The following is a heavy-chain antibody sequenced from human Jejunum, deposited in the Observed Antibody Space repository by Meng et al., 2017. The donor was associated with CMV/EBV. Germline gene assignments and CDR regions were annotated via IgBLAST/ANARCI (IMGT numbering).Heavy chain of an antibody. CDR2: IGDSGGFT. Sequence: GFTFRSYAMGWVRQAPGKGLEWFSVIGDSGGFTASTDSAKGRFTISRDNSKNTLYLQMNSLRAEDTAVYYCVRYYHGSGTYHAFDYWGQGTLVTVSS. V-gene: IGHV3-23*01. D-gene: IGHD3-10*01. J-gene: IGHJ4*02. CDR3: VRYYHGSGTYHAFDY. CDR1: GFTFRSYA.